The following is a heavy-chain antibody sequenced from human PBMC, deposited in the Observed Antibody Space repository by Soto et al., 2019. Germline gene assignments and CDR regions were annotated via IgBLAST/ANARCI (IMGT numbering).Heavy chain of an antibody. CDR1: GFTFSSYG. CDR2: IWYDGSNK. CDR3: ARGMSAPYYYGMDV. J-gene: IGHJ6*02. V-gene: IGHV3-33*01. Sequence: GGSLRLSCAASGFTFSSYGMHWVRQAPGKGLEWVAVIWYDGSNKYYADSVKGRFTISRDNSKNTLYLQMNSLRAEDTAVYYCARGMSAPYYYGMDVWGQGTTVAVSS.